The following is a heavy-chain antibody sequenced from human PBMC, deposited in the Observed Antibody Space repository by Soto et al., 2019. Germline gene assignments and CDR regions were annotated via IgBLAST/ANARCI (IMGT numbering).Heavy chain of an antibody. Sequence: GGPRRRYYASSGFLSRDYYMSWIRQPPGKGLEWVSYISGSGSSTNYADSVKGRFTISRDNAKNSLYLQIYSLRAEDTAVYYCAMAQITAQYYFDYWGQGALVTGSS. V-gene: IGHV3-11*06. D-gene: IGHD6-6*01. J-gene: IGHJ4*02. CDR2: ISGSGSST. CDR1: GFLSRDYY. CDR3: AMAQITAQYYFDY.